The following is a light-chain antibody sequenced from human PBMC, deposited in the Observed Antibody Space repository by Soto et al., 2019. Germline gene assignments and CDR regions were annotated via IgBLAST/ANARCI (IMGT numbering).Light chain of an antibody. CDR3: QQSYSNPRT. J-gene: IGKJ1*01. CDR1: QSISSW. Sequence: IHMTQSPSTLSASVVDRVTITCRASQSISSWLAWYQQKPGKAPKLLIYDASSLESGVPSRFSGSGSGTEFTLTISSLQPDDFATYYCQQSYSNPRTFGQGTKVDIK. CDR2: DAS. V-gene: IGKV1-5*01.